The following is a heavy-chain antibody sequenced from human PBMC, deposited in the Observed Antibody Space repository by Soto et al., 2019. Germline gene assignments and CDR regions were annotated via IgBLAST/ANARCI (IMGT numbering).Heavy chain of an antibody. D-gene: IGHD3-10*01. V-gene: IGHV4-59*12. CDR1: GGSISSYY. CDR3: ARRPSYYGSGSPDLFYYMDV. CDR2: IYYSGST. Sequence: PSGTLSLTFTVSGGSISSYYWSWIRQPPGKGLEWIGYIYYSGSTNYNPSLKSRVTISVDTSKNQFSLKLSSVTAADTAVYYCARRPSYYGSGSPDLFYYMDVWGKGTTVTVSS. J-gene: IGHJ6*03.